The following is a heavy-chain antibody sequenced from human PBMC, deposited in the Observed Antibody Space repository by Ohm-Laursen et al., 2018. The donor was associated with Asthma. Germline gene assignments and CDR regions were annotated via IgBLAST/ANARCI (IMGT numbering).Heavy chain of an antibody. Sequence: SLRLSCAASGFTFSSYGMHWVRQAPGKGLEWVAVISYDGSNKYYADSVKGRFTISRDNSKNTLYLQMNSLRAEDTAVYYCARDGYSGSYYYYYGMDVWGQGTTVTVSS. CDR1: GFTFSSYG. D-gene: IGHD1-26*01. CDR3: ARDGYSGSYYYYYGMDV. J-gene: IGHJ6*02. CDR2: ISYDGSNK. V-gene: IGHV3-30*03.